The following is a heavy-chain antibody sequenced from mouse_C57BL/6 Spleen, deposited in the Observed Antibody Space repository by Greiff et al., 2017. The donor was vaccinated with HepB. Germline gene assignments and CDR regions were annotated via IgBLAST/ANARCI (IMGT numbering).Heavy chain of an antibody. CDR3: ARTGEGYFDV. V-gene: IGHV1-76*01. Sequence: QVQLQQSGAELVRPGASVKLSCKASGYTFTDYYINWVKQRPGQGLEWIARIYPGSGNTYYNEKFKGKATLTAEKSSSTAYMQLSSLTSEDSAVYFCARTGEGYFDVWGTGTTVTVSS. CDR2: IYPGSGNT. CDR1: GYTFTDYY. J-gene: IGHJ1*03.